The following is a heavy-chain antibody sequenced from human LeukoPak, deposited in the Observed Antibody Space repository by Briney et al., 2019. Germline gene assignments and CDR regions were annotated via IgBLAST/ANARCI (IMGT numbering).Heavy chain of an antibody. D-gene: IGHD3-10*01. Sequence: GGPLRLSCAASGVTFSGSALHWVRQAPGKGLGWGGRIRSTANGYATAYAASVTGRFTISRDDSKNTAYLQMDSLKTEDTAVYYCTGNYYGSGSYADFDYWGQGTLVTVSS. CDR3: TGNYYGSGSYADFDY. CDR2: IRSTANGYAT. J-gene: IGHJ4*02. V-gene: IGHV3-73*01. CDR1: GVTFSGSA.